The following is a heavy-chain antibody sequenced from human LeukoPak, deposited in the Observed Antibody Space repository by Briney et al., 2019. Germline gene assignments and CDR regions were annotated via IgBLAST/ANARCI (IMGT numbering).Heavy chain of an antibody. V-gene: IGHV3-30*18. Sequence: PGGSLRLSYTASGFTFSSYAMYWVRQAPGKGLEWVAVISYDVINKFYADSVKGRFTISRDNSKNTLYLQMNSLRAEDTAVYYCAKDTKVYYGSGSYAPDFWGQGTLVTVSP. CDR3: AKDTKVYYGSGSYAPDF. D-gene: IGHD3-10*01. J-gene: IGHJ4*02. CDR1: GFTFSSYA. CDR2: ISYDVINK.